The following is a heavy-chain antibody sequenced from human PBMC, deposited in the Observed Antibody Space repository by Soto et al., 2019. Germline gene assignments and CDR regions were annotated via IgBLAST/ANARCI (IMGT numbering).Heavy chain of an antibody. CDR3: ARGGRHSDYYYYYGMDV. D-gene: IGHD6-25*01. V-gene: IGHV1-46*01. CDR2: INTSGGSP. J-gene: IGHJ6*02. CDR1: GYTFTIYY. Sequence: GASVKVSCKAFGYTFTIYYIHWVRQAPGQGLEWMGVINTSGGSPTYAQKFQDRVTMTRDTSTSTVYMELSSLRSEDTAVYYCARGGRHSDYYYYYGMDVWGQGTTVTV.